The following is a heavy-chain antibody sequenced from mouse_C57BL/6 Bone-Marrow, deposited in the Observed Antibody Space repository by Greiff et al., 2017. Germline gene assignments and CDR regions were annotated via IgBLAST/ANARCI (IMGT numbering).Heavy chain of an antibody. D-gene: IGHD2-12*01. Sequence: EVMLVESGGGLVQPGGSLKLSCAASGFTFSDYGMAWVRQAPRKGPGWVAFISNLAYSIYYADTVTGRFTISRENAKNTLYLEMSSLRSEDTAMYYCARDNYEGYWYFDVWGTGTTVTVSS. CDR3: ARDNYEGYWYFDV. V-gene: IGHV5-15*01. CDR2: ISNLAYSI. J-gene: IGHJ1*03. CDR1: GFTFSDYG.